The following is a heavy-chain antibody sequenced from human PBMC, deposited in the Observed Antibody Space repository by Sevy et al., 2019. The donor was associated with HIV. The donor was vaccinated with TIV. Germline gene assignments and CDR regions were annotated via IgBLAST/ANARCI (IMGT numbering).Heavy chain of an antibody. CDR1: GSTLTKLS. CDR3: ATTKDYYDSSGSPFDY. V-gene: IGHV1-24*01. D-gene: IGHD3-22*01. CDR2: FDPEDGET. Sequence: ASVKLSCKVSGSTLTKLSMHWVRQVPGKGLEWMVSFDPEDGETIYARKFQGRVTMTEDTSTDTAYMVLSSLRSEDTAVYYCATTKDYYDSSGSPFDYWGQGTLVTVSS. J-gene: IGHJ4*02.